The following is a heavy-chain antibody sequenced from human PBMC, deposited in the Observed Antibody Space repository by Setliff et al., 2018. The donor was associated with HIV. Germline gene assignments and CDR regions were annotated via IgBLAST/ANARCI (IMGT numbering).Heavy chain of an antibody. J-gene: IGHJ2*01. Sequence: SETLSPTCAVYGGSLSGYYWSWVRQSPGRGLEWIGEINQSGNTNFNPSLKSRLIISVDTSKSQFSLKLTSVTAADTALYYCAREGGQGYSGSGSFYHRNFDLWGRGTLVTVSS. CDR3: AREGGQGYSGSGSFYHRNFDL. CDR2: INQSGNT. CDR1: GGSLSGYY. V-gene: IGHV4-34*01. D-gene: IGHD3-10*01.